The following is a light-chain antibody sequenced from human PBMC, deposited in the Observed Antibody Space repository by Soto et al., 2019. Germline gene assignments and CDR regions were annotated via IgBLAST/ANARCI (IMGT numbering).Light chain of an antibody. Sequence: EIVLTQSPATLSFSPGERDTLSFRASQSVSSSYLAWYQQKPGQAPRLLIYGASSRATGIPDRFSGSGFGTEFTLTITRLQSEDFALYYCQQYNNWPPPCTFGQGNKVDIK. CDR1: QSVSSSY. V-gene: IGKV3-20*01. CDR3: QQYNNWPPPCT. CDR2: GAS. J-gene: IGKJ1*01.